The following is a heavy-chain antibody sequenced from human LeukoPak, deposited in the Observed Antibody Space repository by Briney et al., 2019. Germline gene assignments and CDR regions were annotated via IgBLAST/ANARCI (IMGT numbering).Heavy chain of an antibody. D-gene: IGHD2-15*01. CDR3: ARGLYCSGGSCYDY. CDR2: IYYSGST. V-gene: IGHV4-59*01. J-gene: IGHJ4*02. Sequence: PSETLSLTCTVSGGSISSYCWSWIRQPPGKGLEWIGYIYYSGSTNYNPSLKSRVTISVDTSKNQFSLKLSSVTAADTAVYYCARGLYCSGGSCYDYWGQGTLVTVSS. CDR1: GGSISSYC.